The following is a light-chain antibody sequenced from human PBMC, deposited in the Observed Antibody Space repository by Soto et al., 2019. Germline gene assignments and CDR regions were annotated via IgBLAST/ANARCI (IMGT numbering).Light chain of an antibody. CDR2: DAS. Sequence: EFVLTQSPGTLSLSPGERATLSCRASQTVRNNYLAWYQQKPGQAPRLLIYDASSRATGIPDRFSGGGSGTEFTLTISSLQPDDFATYYCQQYSTYTPRTFGQGTKVDIK. CDR1: QTVRNNY. V-gene: IGKV3-20*01. J-gene: IGKJ1*01. CDR3: QQYSTYTPRT.